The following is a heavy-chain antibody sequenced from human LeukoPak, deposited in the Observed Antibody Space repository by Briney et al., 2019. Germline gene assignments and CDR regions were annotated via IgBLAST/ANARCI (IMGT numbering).Heavy chain of an antibody. CDR1: GFFFNSYW. V-gene: IGHV3-7*03. D-gene: IGHD2-15*01. J-gene: IGHJ4*02. Sequence: GGSLRLSCVTSGFFFNSYWMSWVRQAPGKGLEWVANENQDGSEIYYVDSVKGRFIMSRDNTKNSFYLQMSSLRVEDTAVYYCARGLFCSGGSCYSQGGYYFDYWGQGTLVTVSS. CDR2: ENQDGSEI. CDR3: ARGLFCSGGSCYSQGGYYFDY.